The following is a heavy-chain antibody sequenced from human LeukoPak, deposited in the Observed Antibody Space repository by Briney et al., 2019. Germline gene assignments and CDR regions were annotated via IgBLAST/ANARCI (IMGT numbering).Heavy chain of an antibody. D-gene: IGHD5-18*01. CDR1: GYTFTSYD. J-gene: IGHJ4*02. CDR3: ARAETSYGYIGTQV. Sequence: ASVKVSCKASGYTFTSYDINWVRQATGQGLEWMGWMNPNSGNTGYAQKFQGRVTITRNTSISTAYMELSSLRSEDTAVYYCARAETSYGYIGTQVWGQGTLVTVSS. V-gene: IGHV1-8*03. CDR2: MNPNSGNT.